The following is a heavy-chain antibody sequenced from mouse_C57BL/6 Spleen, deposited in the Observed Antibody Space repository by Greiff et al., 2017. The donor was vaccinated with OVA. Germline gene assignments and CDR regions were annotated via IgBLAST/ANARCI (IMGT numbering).Heavy chain of an antibody. CDR1: GFNIKTTY. V-gene: IGHV14-3*01. Sequence: VQLKESVAELVRPGASVKLSCTASGFNIKTTYMHWVKQRPGQGLEWIGRIDPANGSTKYAPQFQDKATITADKSSNTAYLQLSSLTSEDTAIYYCARGGSPGLFDYWGQGTTLTVSS. CDR2: IDPANGST. CDR3: ARGGSPGLFDY. J-gene: IGHJ2*01.